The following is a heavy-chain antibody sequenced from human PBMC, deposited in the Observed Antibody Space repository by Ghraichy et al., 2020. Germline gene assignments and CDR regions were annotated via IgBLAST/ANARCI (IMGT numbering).Heavy chain of an antibody. CDR3: AHIPRGGNYSPYFDS. Sequence: SGPTLVKPTQTLTLTCTFSGFSLSTSGVGVGWIRQPPGKALEWLALIYWDDNKRYSPSLKSRLTITKDTSKNQVVLTMTNMDPVDTGTHYCAHIPRGGNYSPYFDSWGQGTLVTVSS. CDR1: GFSLSTSGVG. V-gene: IGHV2-5*02. D-gene: IGHD1-26*01. CDR2: IYWDDNK. J-gene: IGHJ4*02.